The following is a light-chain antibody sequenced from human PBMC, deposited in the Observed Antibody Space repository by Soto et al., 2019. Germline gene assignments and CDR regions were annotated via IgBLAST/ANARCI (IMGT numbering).Light chain of an antibody. CDR1: SSNIGAGYD. Sequence: QSVLTQPPSVSGAPGQRVTISCTGSSSNIGAGYDVHWYQQFPGTAPKLLIYGNSNRPSGVPDRFSGSKSGTSASLAITGLQAADEADYYCQSYDSSLSGGVFGGGTKLTVL. V-gene: IGLV1-40*01. CDR2: GNS. CDR3: QSYDSSLSGGV. J-gene: IGLJ3*02.